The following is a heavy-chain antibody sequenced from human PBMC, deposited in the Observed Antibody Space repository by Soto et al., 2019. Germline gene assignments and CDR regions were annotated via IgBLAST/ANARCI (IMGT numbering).Heavy chain of an antibody. D-gene: IGHD4-17*01. CDR3: AKAQLTYGDYYFDY. J-gene: IGHJ4*02. Sequence: EVQLVESGGGLVQPGRSLRLSCAASGFTFDDYAMHWVRQAPGKGLEWVSGISWNSGSIGYADSVKGRFTIARDNAKNSLYLQMNSLRAEDTALYYCAKAQLTYGDYYFDYWGQGTLVTVSS. V-gene: IGHV3-9*01. CDR2: ISWNSGSI. CDR1: GFTFDDYA.